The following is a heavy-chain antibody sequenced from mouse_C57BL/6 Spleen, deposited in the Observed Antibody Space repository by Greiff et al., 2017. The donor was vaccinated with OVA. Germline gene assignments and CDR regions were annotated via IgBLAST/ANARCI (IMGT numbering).Heavy chain of an antibody. V-gene: IGHV1-55*01. CDR2: IYPGSGST. J-gene: IGHJ4*01. Sequence: QVQLKQPGAELVKPGASVKMSCKASGYTFTSYWITWVKQRPGQGLEWIGDIYPGSGSTNYNEKFKSKATLTVDTSSSTAYMQLSSLTSEDSAVYYCARKRYYYGREYAMDYWGQGTSVTVSS. CDR1: GYTFTSYW. CDR3: ARKRYYYGREYAMDY. D-gene: IGHD1-1*01.